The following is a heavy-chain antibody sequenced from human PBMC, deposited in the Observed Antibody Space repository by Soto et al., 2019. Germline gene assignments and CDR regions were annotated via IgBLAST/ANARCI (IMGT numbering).Heavy chain of an antibody. Sequence: GASVKVSCKASGYTFTGYYMHWVRQAPGQGLEWMGWINPNSGGTNYAQKFQGWVTMTRDTSISTAYMELSRLRSDDTAVYYCARTPPGSSPYYGMDVWGQGTTVTVSS. CDR1: GYTFTGYY. J-gene: IGHJ6*02. V-gene: IGHV1-2*04. D-gene: IGHD3-10*01. CDR2: INPNSGGT. CDR3: ARTPPGSSPYYGMDV.